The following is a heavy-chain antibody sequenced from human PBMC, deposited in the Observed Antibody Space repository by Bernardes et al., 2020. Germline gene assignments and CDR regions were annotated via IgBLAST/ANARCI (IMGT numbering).Heavy chain of an antibody. CDR2: ISSSGSTI. V-gene: IGHV3-48*03. D-gene: IGHD5-18*01. CDR3: ARYSPWGYSYGLCGMDV. J-gene: IGHJ6*02. Sequence: GGSLRLSCAASGFTFSSYEMNWVRQAPGKGLEWVSYISSSGSTIYYADSVKGRFTISRDNAKNSLYLQMNSLRAEDTAVYYCARYSPWGYSYGLCGMDVWGQGTTVTVSS. CDR1: GFTFSSYE.